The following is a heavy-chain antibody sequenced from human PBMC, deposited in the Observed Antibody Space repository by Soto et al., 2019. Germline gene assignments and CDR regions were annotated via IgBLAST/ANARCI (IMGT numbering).Heavy chain of an antibody. CDR2: MNPNSGNT. CDR3: ARGFAVVPAAKKAIHRPPRFDY. CDR1: GYTFTSYD. J-gene: IGHJ4*02. V-gene: IGHV1-8*01. Sequence: ASVKVSCKASGYTFTSYDINWVRQATGQGLEWMGWMNPNSGNTGYAQKFQGRVTMTRNTSISTAYMGLSSLRSEDTAVYYCARGFAVVPAAKKAIHRPPRFDYWGQGTLVTVSS. D-gene: IGHD2-2*01.